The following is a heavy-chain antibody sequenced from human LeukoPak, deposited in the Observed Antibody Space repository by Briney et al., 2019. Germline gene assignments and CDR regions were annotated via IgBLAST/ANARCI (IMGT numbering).Heavy chain of an antibody. CDR3: ARDLFEYYDSSVNYYYGMDV. V-gene: IGHV4-31*03. Sequence: SETLSLTCTVSGDSISSGGYYWSWIRQHPGKGLEWIGYIYYSGSTYYNPSLKSRVTISVDTSKNQFSLKLSSVTAADTAVYYCARDLFEYYDSSVNYYYGMDVWGQGTTVTVSS. D-gene: IGHD3-22*01. J-gene: IGHJ6*02. CDR2: IYYSGST. CDR1: GDSISSGGYY.